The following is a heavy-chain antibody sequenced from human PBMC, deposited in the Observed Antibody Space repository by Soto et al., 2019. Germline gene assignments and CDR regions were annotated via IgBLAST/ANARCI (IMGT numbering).Heavy chain of an antibody. CDR2: ISGSGGST. V-gene: IGHV3-23*01. Sequence: GGSLRLSCAASGFTFSSYAMSWVRQAPGKGLEWVSAISGSGGSTYYADSVKGRFTISRDNSKNTLYLQMNSLRAEDTAVYYYAKDGAPKPFRGPNDYWGQGTLVTVSS. CDR3: AKDGAPKPFRGPNDY. J-gene: IGHJ4*02. CDR1: GFTFSSYA. D-gene: IGHD1-26*01.